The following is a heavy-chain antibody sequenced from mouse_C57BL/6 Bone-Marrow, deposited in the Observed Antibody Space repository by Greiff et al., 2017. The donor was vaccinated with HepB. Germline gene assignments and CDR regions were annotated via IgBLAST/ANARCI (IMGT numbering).Heavy chain of an antibody. V-gene: IGHV1-64*01. Sequence: VQLQQSGAELVKPGASVKLSCKASGYTFTSYWMQWVKQRPGQGLEWIGMIDPTSGSTNYNKKFKSKATLTVDTSSSTAYMQISSLTSEDSAVYCCARSYYYSYLAYGG. CDR3: ARSYYYSYLAY. CDR2: IDPTSGST. D-gene: IGHD2-12*01. CDR1: GYTFTSYW. J-gene: IGHJ3*01.